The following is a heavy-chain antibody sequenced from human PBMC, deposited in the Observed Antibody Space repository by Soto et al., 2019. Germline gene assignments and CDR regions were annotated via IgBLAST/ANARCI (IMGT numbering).Heavy chain of an antibody. CDR3: ARGSGATYWSLDQ. V-gene: IGHV3-33*01. D-gene: IGHD1-26*01. J-gene: IGHJ4*02. CDR1: GFTLSSSG. CDR2: LWYDGRNK. Sequence: HPGGSLRLSCAASGFTLSSSGMHWVRQAPGKGLEWVAVLWYDGRNKYYADSVKGRVTISRDNSKNTLYLQMNSLRAEDTAVYYCARGSGATYWSLDQWGQGTLVTVSS.